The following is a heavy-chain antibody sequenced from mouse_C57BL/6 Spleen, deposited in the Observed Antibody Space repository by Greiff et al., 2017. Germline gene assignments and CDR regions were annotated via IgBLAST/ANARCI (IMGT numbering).Heavy chain of an antibody. CDR1: GFTFSDYG. CDR3: AKGDGDYDYWYFDV. Sequence: EVKLVESGGGLVKPGGSLKLSCAASGFTFSDYGMHWVRQAPEQGLEWVAYISSGSSTIYYADTVKGRFTISRDNAKNTLFLQMTSLRSEDTDMYDCAKGDGDYDYWYFDVWGTGTTVTVSS. J-gene: IGHJ1*03. D-gene: IGHD2-13*01. V-gene: IGHV5-17*01. CDR2: ISSGSSTI.